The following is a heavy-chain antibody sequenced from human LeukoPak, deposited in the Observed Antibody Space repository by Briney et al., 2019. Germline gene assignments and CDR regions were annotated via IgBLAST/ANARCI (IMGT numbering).Heavy chain of an antibody. CDR1: GFTFSSYW. CDR2: INSHGSST. D-gene: IGHD1-14*01. CDR3: AREGPIRSSGNFDY. J-gene: IGHJ4*02. Sequence: GGSLRLSCAASGFTFSSYWMHWVRQAPGKGLVWVSRINSHGSSTSYADSVKGRFTISRDNAKNTLYLQMNSLRVEDTAVYYCAREGPIRSSGNFDYWGQGTLVTVSS. V-gene: IGHV3-74*01.